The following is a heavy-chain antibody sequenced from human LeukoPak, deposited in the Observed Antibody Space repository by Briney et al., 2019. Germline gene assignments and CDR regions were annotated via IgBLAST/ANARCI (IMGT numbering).Heavy chain of an antibody. V-gene: IGHV4-39*07. D-gene: IGHD1-7*01. Sequence: SETLSLTCTVSGGSISSSSYYWGWIRQPPGKGLEWIGSIYYSGSSYYNPSLKSRVTISVDTSKNQFSLRLSSVTAADTAVYYCASKSSDRGELRFDYWGQGPLVTVSS. J-gene: IGHJ4*02. CDR1: GGSISSSSYY. CDR3: ASKSSDRGELRFDY. CDR2: IYYSGSS.